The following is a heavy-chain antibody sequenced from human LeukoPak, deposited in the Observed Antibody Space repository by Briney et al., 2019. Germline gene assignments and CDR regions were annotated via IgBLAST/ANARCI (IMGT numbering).Heavy chain of an antibody. V-gene: IGHV3-23*01. D-gene: IGHD3-10*01. J-gene: IGHJ4*02. CDR1: GFTFSSDA. Sequence: QAGGSLRLSCAASGFTFSSDAMSWVRQAPGKGLEWVSEISGNGGSTSYAGSVKGRFTISRDNSKSMLSLQMDSLRAEDTAIYYCAKEGAHSFILVSGSFDYWGQGTLVTVSS. CDR2: ISGNGGST. CDR3: AKEGAHSFILVSGSFDY.